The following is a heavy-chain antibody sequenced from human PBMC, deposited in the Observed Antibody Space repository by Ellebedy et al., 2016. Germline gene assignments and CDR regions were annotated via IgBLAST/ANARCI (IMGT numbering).Heavy chain of an antibody. Sequence: ASVKVSCKASGYTFTSYGISWVRQAPGQGLEWMGIVNLNDGSTSFAQKFQDRVTIASDTSTSTIYMELNSLKSEDTAIYYCAREGFSISYLDYWGPGTVVTVSS. J-gene: IGHJ4*02. D-gene: IGHD5-24*01. CDR2: VNLNDGST. CDR3: AREGFSISYLDY. CDR1: GYTFTSYG. V-gene: IGHV1-46*01.